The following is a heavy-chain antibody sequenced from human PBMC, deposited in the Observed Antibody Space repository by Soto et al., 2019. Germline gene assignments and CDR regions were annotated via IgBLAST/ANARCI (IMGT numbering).Heavy chain of an antibody. CDR1: GFTFSDHY. V-gene: IGHV3-72*01. J-gene: IGHJ6*02. CDR3: ARYGSSWYDYYGMDV. CDR2: TRNKANSYTT. Sequence: EVQLVESGGGLVQPGGSLRLSCAASGFTFSDHYMDWVRQAPGKGLEWVGRTRNKANSYTTEYVASVKGRFTISRDDSKNSLYLQMNSLKTEDTAVYYCARYGSSWYDYYGMDVWGQGTTVTVSS. D-gene: IGHD6-13*01.